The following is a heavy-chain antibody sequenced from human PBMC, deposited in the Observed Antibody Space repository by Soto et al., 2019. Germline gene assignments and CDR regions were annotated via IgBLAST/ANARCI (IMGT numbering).Heavy chain of an antibody. CDR1: GRTFSSYA. V-gene: IGHV1-69*13. CDR3: ARDQRPLPYYGSGSYYHYYVMEV. Sequence: ASVKVSCKASGRTFSSYAISWVRQARGQGREWMGGIIPIFGTANYAQKFQGRVTITADESTSTAYMELSSLRSEDTAVYYCARDQRPLPYYGSGSYYHYYVMEVWGQGPTVTVS. D-gene: IGHD3-10*01. CDR2: IIPIFGTA. J-gene: IGHJ6*02.